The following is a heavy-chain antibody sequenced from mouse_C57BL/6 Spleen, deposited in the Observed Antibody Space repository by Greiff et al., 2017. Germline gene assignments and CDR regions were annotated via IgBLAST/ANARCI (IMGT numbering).Heavy chain of an antibody. CDR3: ARVTTLYFDY. CDR2: ISSGGSYT. V-gene: IGHV5-6*01. D-gene: IGHD2-3*01. Sequence: EVMLVESGGDLVKPGGSLKLSCAASGFTFSSYGMSWVRQTPDKRLEWVATISSGGSYTYYPDSVKGRFTISRDNAKNTLYLQMGSLKSEDTAMYYCARVTTLYFDYWGQGTTLTVSS. J-gene: IGHJ2*01. CDR1: GFTFSSYG.